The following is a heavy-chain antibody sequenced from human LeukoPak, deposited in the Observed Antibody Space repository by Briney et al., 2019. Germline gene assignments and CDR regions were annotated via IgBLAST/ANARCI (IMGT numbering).Heavy chain of an antibody. CDR3: ARDRIGKYSIDY. J-gene: IGHJ4*02. CDR1: GFTFSNFG. CDR2: ISDNGRRT. Sequence: GGSLRLSCAASGFTFSNFGLNWVRQAPGKGLEWVAFISDNGRRTYYLESVEGLFTISRGDSKNTLYLQMNSLRVEDTAVYYCARDRIGKYSIDYWGQGTLVTVSS. V-gene: IGHV3-33*08. D-gene: IGHD2-15*01.